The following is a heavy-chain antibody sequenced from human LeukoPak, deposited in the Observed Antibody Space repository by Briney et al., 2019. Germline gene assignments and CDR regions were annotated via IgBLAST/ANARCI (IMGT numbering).Heavy chain of an antibody. V-gene: IGHV4-61*02. J-gene: IGHJ6*03. D-gene: IGHD2-15*01. Sequence: SQTLSLTCTVSGGSISSGSYYWSWIRQPAGKGLEWIGRIYTSGSTNYNPYLKSRVTISVDTSKDQFSLKLSSVTAADTAVYYCARGGYCSGGSCLYYYYYYMDVWGKGTTVTVSS. CDR2: IYTSGST. CDR3: ARGGYCSGGSCLYYYYYYMDV. CDR1: GGSISSGSYY.